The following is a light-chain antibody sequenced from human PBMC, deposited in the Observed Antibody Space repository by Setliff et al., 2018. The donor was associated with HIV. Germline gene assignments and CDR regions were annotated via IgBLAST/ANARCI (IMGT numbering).Light chain of an antibody. Sequence: QSALTQSASVSGSPGQSITIPCTGGTSVVGGFHYVSWYQQHPGRDPKLIIYDVSYRPSDVSDRFSCSKSGNTASLSISGLRAEDEADYYCSSNTRTGTYVFGAGTKVTVL. V-gene: IGLV2-14*03. CDR1: TSVVGGFHY. J-gene: IGLJ1*01. CDR2: DVS. CDR3: SSNTRTGTYV.